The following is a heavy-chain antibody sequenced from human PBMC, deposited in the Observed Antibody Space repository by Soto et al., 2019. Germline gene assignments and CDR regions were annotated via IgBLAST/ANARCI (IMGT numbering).Heavy chain of an antibody. CDR1: GYPFVDYD. CDR2: MNPNTGNA. J-gene: IGHJ4*02. Sequence: QVQLVQSGAEVRRPGASVRVSCKTSGYPFVDYDINWVPQAAGKGIEWMAWMNPNTGNAAYAQRCQGRVTLTRATSIGTVYMDPSSLTSAAPAVYFGARGVSSYSDHWGQAAQLTVSS. V-gene: IGHV1-8*01. D-gene: IGHD3-10*01. CDR3: ARGVSSYSDH.